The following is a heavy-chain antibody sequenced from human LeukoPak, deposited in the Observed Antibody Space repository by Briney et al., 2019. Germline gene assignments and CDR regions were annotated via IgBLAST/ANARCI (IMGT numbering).Heavy chain of an antibody. Sequence: ASVKVSCKASGGTFSSYAISWVRQAPGQGLEWMGGIIPIFGTANYAQKFQGRVTITTDESTSTAYMELSSLRSEDTAVYYCARVHYDFWSGYQGTYYFDYWGQGTLVTVSS. CDR3: ARVHYDFWSGYQGTYYFDY. D-gene: IGHD3-3*01. J-gene: IGHJ4*02. CDR2: IIPIFGTA. CDR1: GGTFSSYA. V-gene: IGHV1-69*05.